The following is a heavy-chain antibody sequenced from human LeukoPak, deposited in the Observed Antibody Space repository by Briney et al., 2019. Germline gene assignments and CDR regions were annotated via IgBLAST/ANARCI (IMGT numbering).Heavy chain of an antibody. J-gene: IGHJ4*02. CDR3: ARDKYYYGSGTFYSSAVFDH. D-gene: IGHD3-10*01. V-gene: IGHV1-2*06. CDR1: GGTFSSYA. Sequence: GASVKVSCKASGGTFSSYAISWVRQAPGQGLEWMGRINPNSGDTENTQKFEDRVTMTRDTSTSTAYMELRGLRSGDTAVYYCARDKYYYGSGTFYSSAVFDHWGQGTLVAVSS. CDR2: INPNSGDT.